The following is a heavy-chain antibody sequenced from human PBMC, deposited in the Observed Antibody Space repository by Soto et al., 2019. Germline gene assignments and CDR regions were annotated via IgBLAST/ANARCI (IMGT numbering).Heavy chain of an antibody. J-gene: IGHJ3*02. CDR2: IIPIFGTA. CDR1: VGPLSSYA. D-gene: IGHD3-22*01. CDR3: ERHYYDSSGGDAFDI. Sequence: SVKVACKSSVGPLSSYAISLVRQAPGQGLEWMGGIIPIFGTANYAQKFQGRVTMTTDTSTSTAYMELRSLRSDDTAVYYCERHYYDSSGGDAFDIWGQGTMVTVSS. V-gene: IGHV1-69*05.